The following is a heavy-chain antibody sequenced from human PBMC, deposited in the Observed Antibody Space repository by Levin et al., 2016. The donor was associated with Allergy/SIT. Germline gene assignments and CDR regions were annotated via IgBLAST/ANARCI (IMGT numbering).Heavy chain of an antibody. J-gene: IGHJ2*01. CDR3: AKDLRGAFHKAWYFDL. V-gene: IGHV3-30*18. Sequence: WIRQPPGKGLEWVAVISHDGNNYCYADSVKGRLTISRDNSKNTMYLQMNSLRLEDTATYYCAKDLRGAFHKAWYFDLWGRGTLVTVSS. D-gene: IGHD1-26*01. CDR2: ISHDGNNY.